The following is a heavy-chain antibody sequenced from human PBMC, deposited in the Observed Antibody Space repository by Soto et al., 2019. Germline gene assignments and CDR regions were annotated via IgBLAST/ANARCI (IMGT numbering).Heavy chain of an antibody. D-gene: IGHD2-15*01. CDR1: GYTFTSYA. CDR3: ARDLGYCSGGSCYSGAPYYYYGMDV. V-gene: IGHV1-3*01. J-gene: IGHJ6*02. CDR2: INAGNGNT. Sequence: ASVKVSCKASGYTFTSYAMHLVRQAPGQRLERMGWINAGNGNTKYSQKFQGRVTITRDTSASTAYMELSSLRSEDTAVYYCARDLGYCSGGSCYSGAPYYYYGMDVWGQGTTVTVSS.